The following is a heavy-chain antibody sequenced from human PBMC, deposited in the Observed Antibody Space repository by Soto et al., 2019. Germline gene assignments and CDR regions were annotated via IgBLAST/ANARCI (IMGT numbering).Heavy chain of an antibody. CDR1: GYTFTSYY. D-gene: IGHD1-1*01. J-gene: IGHJ4*02. Sequence: ASVKVSCKASGYTFTSYYTDWVRQAPGQGLEWMGIINPSGGSTSYAQKFQGRVTMTRDTSTSTGYMELSSLRSEDTAVYYCASYDPTGTTKAIDYWGQGTLVTVFS. CDR2: INPSGGST. CDR3: ASYDPTGTTKAIDY. V-gene: IGHV1-46*03.